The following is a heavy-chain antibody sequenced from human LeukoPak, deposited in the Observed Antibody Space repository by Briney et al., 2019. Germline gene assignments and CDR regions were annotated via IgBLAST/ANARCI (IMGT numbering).Heavy chain of an antibody. CDR1: GFTFDDYA. CDR3: ARELDTTH. CDR2: ISWNSGSI. J-gene: IGHJ4*02. D-gene: IGHD1-1*01. V-gene: IGHV3-9*01. Sequence: PGRSLRLSCAASGFTFDDYAMHWVRQAPGKGLEWVSGISWNSGSIGYADSVKGRFTISRDNAKNSLYLQMNSLRAEDTALYYCARELDTTHWGQGTLVTVSS.